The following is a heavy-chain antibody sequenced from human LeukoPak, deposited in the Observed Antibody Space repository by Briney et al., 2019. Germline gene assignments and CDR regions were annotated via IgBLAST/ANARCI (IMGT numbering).Heavy chain of an antibody. D-gene: IGHD2-21*02. CDR3: AKGGAGTTDAPHGDVVTTTLDGFDL. CDR2: VSGSGYQK. Sequence: GGSLRLSCAASGFDFSAYAMTWVRQAPGKGLEWVSTVSGSGYQKYYADSVKGRFTISRDNAKKTIFVQMRSLRAEDTAQYYCAKGGAGTTDAPHGDVVTTTLDGFDLWGQGAMVTVSS. J-gene: IGHJ3*01. V-gene: IGHV3-23*01. CDR1: GFDFSAYA.